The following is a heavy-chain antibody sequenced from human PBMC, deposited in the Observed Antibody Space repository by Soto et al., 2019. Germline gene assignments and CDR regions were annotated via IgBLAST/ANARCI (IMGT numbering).Heavy chain of an antibody. D-gene: IGHD3-22*01. CDR1: GITFSTYA. V-gene: IGHV3-30-3*01. CDR3: ARDYYDRSGHSHSSVY. J-gene: IGHJ4*02. CDR2: ISYDGGNK. Sequence: HPGVSLRLSCAASGITFSTYAMHWVRQAPGKGLEWVAVISYDGGNKYYADSVKGRFTISRDNSKNALSLQMNSLRAEDTAVYYCARDYYDRSGHSHSSVYWGQGTLVTVSS.